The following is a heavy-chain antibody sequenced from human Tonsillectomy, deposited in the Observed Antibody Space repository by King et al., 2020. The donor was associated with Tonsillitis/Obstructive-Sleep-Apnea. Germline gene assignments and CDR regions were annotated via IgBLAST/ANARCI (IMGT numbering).Heavy chain of an antibody. J-gene: IGHJ3*02. Sequence: LQLQESGPGLVKPSETLSLTCTVSGGSISSYYWSWIRQPPGKGLEWIGYIDYSGSTKYNPSLKSRVIISVDTSKNQFSLNLNSVTAADTAVYYCAREGDDAFDIWGQGTMVTVSS. CDR2: IDYSGST. V-gene: IGHV4-59*01. CDR1: GGSISSYY. D-gene: IGHD3-16*01. CDR3: AREGDDAFDI.